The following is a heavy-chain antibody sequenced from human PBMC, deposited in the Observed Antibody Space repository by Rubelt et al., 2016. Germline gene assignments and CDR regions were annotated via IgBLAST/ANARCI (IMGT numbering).Heavy chain of an antibody. CDR2: INHSGST. CDR3: ARPEYCTNGVCSHAFDI. CDR1: GGSFSGYY. J-gene: IGHJ3*02. V-gene: IGHV4-34*01. D-gene: IGHD2-8*01. Sequence: QVQLQQWGAGLLKPSETLSLTCAVYGGSFSGYYWSWIRQPPGKGLEWIGEINHSGSTNYNPSLTSGVTIFVDTAKNQFSLKLSSVTAADTAVYYCARPEYCTNGVCSHAFDIWGQGTMVTVSS.